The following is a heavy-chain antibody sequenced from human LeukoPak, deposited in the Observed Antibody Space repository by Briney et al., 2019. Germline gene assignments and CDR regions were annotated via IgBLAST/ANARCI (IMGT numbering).Heavy chain of an antibody. J-gene: IGHJ4*02. CDR2: IYPGDSDT. Sequence: GESLKISCKASGYSFTDYWIGWVRQMPGEGLEWMGIIYPGDSDTRYSPSFQGQVTFPADKSISTAYLQWRSLKASDSAIYYCATAIVAAYDYWGQGTLVTVSS. CDR3: ATAIVAAYDY. CDR1: GYSFTDYW. V-gene: IGHV5-51*01. D-gene: IGHD1-26*01.